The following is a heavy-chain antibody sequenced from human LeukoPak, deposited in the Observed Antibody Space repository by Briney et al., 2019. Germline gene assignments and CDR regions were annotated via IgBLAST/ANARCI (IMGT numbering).Heavy chain of an antibody. J-gene: IGHJ4*02. CDR1: GYTFTGYY. V-gene: IGHV1-2*02. CDR2: INPNSGDT. Sequence: ASVKVSCKVSGYTFTGYYMHWVRQAPGQGLEWMGWINPNSGDTNYAQKFQGRVTMTRDTSISTAYMELSRLRSDDTAVYYCAREKTYYYGSGSYGPWGYWGQGTLVTVSS. D-gene: IGHD3-10*01. CDR3: AREKTYYYGSGSYGPWGY.